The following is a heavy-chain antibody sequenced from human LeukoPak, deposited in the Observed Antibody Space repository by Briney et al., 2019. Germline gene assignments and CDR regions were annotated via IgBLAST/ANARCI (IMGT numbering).Heavy chain of an antibody. CDR3: ASTKRWFDP. D-gene: IGHD3-3*01. CDR1: GGSFSGYY. V-gene: IGHV4-34*01. CDR2: INHSGST. Sequence: SETLSLTCAVYGGSFSGYYWSWIRQPPGKGLEWIGEINHSGSTNYNPSLKSRVTISVDTSMNQFSLKLSSVTAADTAVYYCASTKRWFDPWGQGTLVTVSS. J-gene: IGHJ5*02.